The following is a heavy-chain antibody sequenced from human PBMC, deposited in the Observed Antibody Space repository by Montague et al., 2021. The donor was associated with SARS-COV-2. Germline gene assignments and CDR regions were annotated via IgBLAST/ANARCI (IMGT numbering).Heavy chain of an antibody. CDR1: GFTFTSYS. Sequence: SLRLSCAASGFTFTSYSMHWVRQAPGKGLEWLAIVSFNGAKQYYADSVNGRFTISRDNSKNTLFLQMNSLRAEDTAFYFCARVKTGPYVPIDFWGQGTLVTVSA. CDR3: ARVKTGPYVPIDF. J-gene: IGHJ4*02. D-gene: IGHD1-1*01. CDR2: VSFNGAKQ. V-gene: IGHV3-30*04.